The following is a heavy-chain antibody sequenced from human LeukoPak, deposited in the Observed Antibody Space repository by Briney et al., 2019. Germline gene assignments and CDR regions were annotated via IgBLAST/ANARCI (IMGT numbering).Heavy chain of an antibody. CDR2: IYHSGST. CDR1: GGSISSGGYY. V-gene: IGHV4-30-2*01. CDR3: ARLQPLLYREPFDY. Sequence: SQTLSLTCTVSGGSISSGGYYWSWIRQPPGKGLEWIGYIYHSGSTYYNPSLKSRVTISVGRSKNQFSLKLSSVTAADTAVYYCARLQPLLYREPFDYWGQGTLVTVSS. J-gene: IGHJ4*02. D-gene: IGHD2-2*02.